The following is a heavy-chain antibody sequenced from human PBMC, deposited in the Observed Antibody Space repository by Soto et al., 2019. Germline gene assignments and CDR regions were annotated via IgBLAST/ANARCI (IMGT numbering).Heavy chain of an antibody. J-gene: IGHJ4*02. CDR2: IRSKAYGGTT. CDR1: GFTFGDYA. Sequence: GGSLSLSCTASGFTFGDYAMSWFRQAPGKGLEWVCFIRSKAYGGTTEYAASVKGRFTISRDDSKSIAYLQMNSLKTEDTAVYYCTSATYYDFWSGYSAHWGQGTLVTVSS. D-gene: IGHD3-3*01. CDR3: TSATYYDFWSGYSAH. V-gene: IGHV3-49*03.